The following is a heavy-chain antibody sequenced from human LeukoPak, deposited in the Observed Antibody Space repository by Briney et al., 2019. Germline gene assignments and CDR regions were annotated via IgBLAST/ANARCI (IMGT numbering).Heavy chain of an antibody. CDR2: IYHSGST. CDR1: GGSISSSNW. CDR3: ARDRGPNTRKWELLAAGWFDP. V-gene: IGHV4-4*02. J-gene: IGHJ5*02. Sequence: PSETLSLTCAVSGGSISSSNWWSWVRQPPGKGLEWIGEIYHSGSTNYNPSLKSRVTISVDKSKNQFSLKLSSVTAADTAVYYCARDRGPNTRKWELLAAGWFDPWGQGTLVTVSS. D-gene: IGHD1-26*01.